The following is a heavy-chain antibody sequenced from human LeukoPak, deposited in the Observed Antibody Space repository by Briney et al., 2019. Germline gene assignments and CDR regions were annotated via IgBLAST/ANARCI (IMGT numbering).Heavy chain of an antibody. CDR1: GYSISSGYY. CDR3: AKAWYSSSWPFDY. Sequence: PSETLSLTCTVSGYSISSGYYWGWIRQPPGKGLEWIGSIYHSGSTYYNPSLKSRVTISVDTSKNQFSLKLSSVTAADTAVYYCAKAWYSSSWPFDYWGQGTLVTVSS. D-gene: IGHD6-13*01. V-gene: IGHV4-38-2*02. J-gene: IGHJ4*02. CDR2: IYHSGST.